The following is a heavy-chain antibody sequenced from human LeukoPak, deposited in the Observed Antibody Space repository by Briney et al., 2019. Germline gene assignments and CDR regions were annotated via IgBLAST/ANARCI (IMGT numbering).Heavy chain of an antibody. CDR2: INPNSGGT. Sequence: ASVTVSYMPSVYSFTYYYIHWVRQAPGQGREWMGWINPNSGGTNYAQHFQGRVNMTSDTSIRTAHMELTRLRADDSAVYDCAKVEELSHCGSASGYVWLDLWGQGTLVTVSS. CDR1: VYSFTYYY. J-gene: IGHJ5*02. V-gene: IGHV1-2*02. CDR3: AKVEELSHCGSASGYVWLDL. D-gene: IGHD2-2*01.